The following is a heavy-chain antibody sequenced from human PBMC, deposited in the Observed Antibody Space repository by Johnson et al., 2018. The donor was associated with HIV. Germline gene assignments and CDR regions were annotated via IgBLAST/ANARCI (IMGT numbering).Heavy chain of an antibody. J-gene: IGHJ3*02. V-gene: IGHV3-30*04. Sequence: VQLVESGGGVVQPGRSLRLSCAASGFTFSSYAMHWVRQAPGKGLEWVAVISYDGSNKYYADSVKGRFTISRDNSKNSLYLQMNSLRAADTAVYYCATARDGYNYNWGAFDIWGQGTMVTVSS. D-gene: IGHD5-24*01. CDR3: ATARDGYNYNWGAFDI. CDR2: ISYDGSNK. CDR1: GFTFSSYA.